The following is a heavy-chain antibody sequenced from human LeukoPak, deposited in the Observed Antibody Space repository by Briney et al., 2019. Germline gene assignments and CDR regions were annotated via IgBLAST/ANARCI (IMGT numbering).Heavy chain of an antibody. CDR3: ARGMASTMVLSPPPYYFDC. Sequence: PSETLSLTCAVSGGSISSSNWWSWVRQPPGKGLEWIGEIYHSGSTNYNPSLKSRVTISVDKSKNQFSLMLSSVTAADTAVYYCARGMASTMVLSPPPYYFDCWGQGTLVTVSS. D-gene: IGHD3-10*01. CDR1: GGSISSSNW. CDR2: IYHSGST. V-gene: IGHV4-4*02. J-gene: IGHJ4*02.